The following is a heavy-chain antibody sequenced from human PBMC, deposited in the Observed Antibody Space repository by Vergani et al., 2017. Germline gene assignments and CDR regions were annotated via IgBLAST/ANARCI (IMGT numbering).Heavy chain of an antibody. D-gene: IGHD2-2*02. J-gene: IGHJ6*03. Sequence: EVQLLESGGGLVQPGGSLRLSCAASGFTFSSYAMSWVRQAPGKGLEWVSAIIGSGGSTYYADSVKGRFTISRDNSKNTLYLQMNSLRAEDTAVYYCAKDWIYCSSTSCYKDYYYYMDVWGKGTTVTVSS. CDR2: IIGSGGST. V-gene: IGHV3-23*01. CDR3: AKDWIYCSSTSCYKDYYYYMDV. CDR1: GFTFSSYA.